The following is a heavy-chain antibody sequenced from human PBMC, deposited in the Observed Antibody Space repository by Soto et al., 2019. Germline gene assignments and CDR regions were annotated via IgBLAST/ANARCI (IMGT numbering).Heavy chain of an antibody. D-gene: IGHD7-27*01. CDR1: GFILSDCA. J-gene: IGHJ6*03. CDR3: ARDLSWGSNWYYYMDV. CDR2: IGSSSSVI. Sequence: EVQLVESGGGLVQPGGSLRLSCATSGFILSDCAMNWVRQAPGKGLEWVSYIGSSSSVIDYADSVKGRFTVSRDNARNSLYLQRNSLRAEDTAVYYCARDLSWGSNWYYYMDVWGKGTTVTVSS. V-gene: IGHV3-48*01.